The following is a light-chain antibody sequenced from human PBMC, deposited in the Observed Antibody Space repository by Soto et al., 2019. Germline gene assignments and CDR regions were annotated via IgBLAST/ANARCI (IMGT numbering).Light chain of an antibody. V-gene: IGKV3-15*01. CDR2: GAS. Sequence: EIVMTQSPATLSVSPGERATLSCRASQSVSSNLAWYQQKPGQAPRLLIYGASTRATGIPARFSGGGSGTEFTLTISSLQSEDFAVYYCQQYNNWPQITFGGGTKVDIK. J-gene: IGKJ4*01. CDR3: QQYNNWPQIT. CDR1: QSVSSN.